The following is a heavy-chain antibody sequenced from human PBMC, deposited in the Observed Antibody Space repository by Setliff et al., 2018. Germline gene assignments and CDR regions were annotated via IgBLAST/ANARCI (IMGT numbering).Heavy chain of an antibody. CDR1: GGTFSSYA. V-gene: IGHV1-18*01. CDR3: ARDRGLEADVVSLINMGDF. Sequence: ASVKVSCKASGGTFSSYAISWVRQAPGQGLEWMGWISGYNGNTNYAQKFQSRVTMTTDTFTNTAYMELRSLRSDDTAVYYCARDRGLEADVVSLINMGDFWGQGTLVTVSS. CDR2: ISGYNGNT. D-gene: IGHD2-21*01. J-gene: IGHJ4*02.